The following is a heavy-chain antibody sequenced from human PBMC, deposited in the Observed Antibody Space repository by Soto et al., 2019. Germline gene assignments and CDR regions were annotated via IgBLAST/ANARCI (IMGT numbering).Heavy chain of an antibody. CDR2: IYYSGST. CDR3: ARDGSSSWYPKYNWFDY. CDR1: GGSISSYY. Sequence: SETLSLTCTVSGGSISSYYWSWIRQPPGKGLEWIGYIYYSGSTNHNPSLKSRVTISVDTSKNQFSLKLSSVTAADTAVYYCARDGSSSWYPKYNWFDYWGQGTLVTVSS. J-gene: IGHJ5*01. V-gene: IGHV4-59*01. D-gene: IGHD6-13*01.